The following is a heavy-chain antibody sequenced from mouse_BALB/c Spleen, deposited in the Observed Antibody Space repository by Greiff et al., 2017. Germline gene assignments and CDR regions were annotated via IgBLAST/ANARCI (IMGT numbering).Heavy chain of an antibody. Sequence: VKLQESGPELVRPGESVKISCKGSGYTFTDYAMHWVKQSHAKSLEWIGVISIYYDNTNYNQKFKGKATMTVDKSSSTAYMELARLTSEDSAIYYCARPLRRGYWYFDVWGAGTTVTVSS. CDR1: GYTFTDYA. J-gene: IGHJ1*01. V-gene: IGHV1-67*01. CDR2: ISIYYDNT. CDR3: ARPLRRGYWYFDV.